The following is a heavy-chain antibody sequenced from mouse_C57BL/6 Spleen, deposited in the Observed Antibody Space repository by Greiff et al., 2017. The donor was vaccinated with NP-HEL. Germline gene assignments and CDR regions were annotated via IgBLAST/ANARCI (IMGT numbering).Heavy chain of an antibody. CDR1: GYAFTNYL. Sequence: QVQLQQSGAELVRPGTSVKVSCKASGYAFTNYLIEWVKQRPGQGLEWIGVINPGSGGTNYNEKFKGKATLTADKSSSTAYMQLSSLTSEDSAVYFCARSERVTTVVATPFAYWGQGTLVTVSA. CDR2: INPGSGGT. D-gene: IGHD1-1*01. CDR3: ARSERVTTVVATPFAY. V-gene: IGHV1-54*01. J-gene: IGHJ3*01.